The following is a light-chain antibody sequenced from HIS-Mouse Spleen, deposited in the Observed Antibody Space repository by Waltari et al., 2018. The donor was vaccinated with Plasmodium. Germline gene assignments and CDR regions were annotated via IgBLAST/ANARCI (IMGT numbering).Light chain of an antibody. CDR3: QQYNSYSWT. CDR2: KAS. CDR1: QSISSS. Sequence: DIQMTQSPSTLSASVGDRVTITFRASQSISSSLAWYQQKPGKAPKLLIYKASSLESGVPSRFSGSGSGTEFTLTISSLQPDDFATYYCQQYNSYSWTFGQGTKVEIK. J-gene: IGKJ1*01. V-gene: IGKV1-5*03.